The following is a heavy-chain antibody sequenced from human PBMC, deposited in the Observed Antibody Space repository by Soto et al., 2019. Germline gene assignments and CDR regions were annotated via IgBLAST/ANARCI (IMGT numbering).Heavy chain of an antibody. V-gene: IGHV3-23*01. CDR3: AKAKNDYNRDTRPPFHY. J-gene: IGHJ4*02. Sequence: PVGSLRLSCEASVFTLRNYAMTCVRHSPGKWLEWVSLISANDVGTYYAESVKTRFTISTDQSRNTVYLQMDSLRADDTAIYYCAKAKNDYNRDTRPPFHYWGQRTLVTVSS. D-gene: IGHD3-10*01. CDR1: VFTLRNYA. CDR2: ISANDVGT.